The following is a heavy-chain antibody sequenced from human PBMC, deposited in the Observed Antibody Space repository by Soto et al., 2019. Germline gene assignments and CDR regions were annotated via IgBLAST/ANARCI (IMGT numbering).Heavy chain of an antibody. V-gene: IGHV5-51*01. CDR2: IYPGDSDT. Sequence: RGESLKISCKGSGYSFTSYWIGWVRQMPGKGLEWMGIIYPGDSDTRYSPSFQGQVTISADKSISTAYLQWSSLKASDTAMYYCARLGGDERYYYYGMDVWGQGTTVTVSS. CDR1: GYSFTSYW. CDR3: ARLGGDERYYYYGMDV. D-gene: IGHD2-21*01. J-gene: IGHJ6*02.